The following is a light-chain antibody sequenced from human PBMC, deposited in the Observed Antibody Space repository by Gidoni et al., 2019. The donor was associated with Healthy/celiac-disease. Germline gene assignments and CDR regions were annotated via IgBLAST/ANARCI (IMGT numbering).Light chain of an antibody. Sequence: QMAQSPSSVSASVGDRVTITCRARQVINSWLAWYQQKPGKAPNLLIYATSILLSGVPSRFSGSKSGTDFTLTISSLQPEDIATYYCQQANTFPLSFGGGTKVEIK. CDR1: QVINSW. V-gene: IGKV1-12*01. CDR2: ATS. J-gene: IGKJ4*01. CDR3: QQANTFPLS.